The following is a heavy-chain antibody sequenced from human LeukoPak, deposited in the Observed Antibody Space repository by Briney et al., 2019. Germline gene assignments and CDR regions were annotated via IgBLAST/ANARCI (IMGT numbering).Heavy chain of an antibody. V-gene: IGHV3-21*01. CDR1: GFTFSSYS. CDR2: ISSSSSYI. J-gene: IGHJ4*02. D-gene: IGHD2-2*01. CDR3: AREGCSSTSCYFGPYYFDY. Sequence: GGSLRLSCAASGFTFSSYSMNWVRQAPGKGLEWVSSISSSSSYIYYADSVKGRFTISRDNAKNSLYLQMNSLRAEDTAGYYCAREGCSSTSCYFGPYYFDYWGQGTLVTVSS.